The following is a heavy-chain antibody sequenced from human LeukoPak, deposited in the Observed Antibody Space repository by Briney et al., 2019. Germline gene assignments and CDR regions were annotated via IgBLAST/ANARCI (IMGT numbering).Heavy chain of an antibody. CDR2: ISSSSSYI. V-gene: IGHV3-21*01. CDR3: ATSTTTDYYDSNDY. D-gene: IGHD3-22*01. J-gene: IGHJ4*02. Sequence: GGSLRLSCAASGFTFSSYSMNWVRQAPGKGLEWVSSISSSSSYIYYADSVKGRFTISRDNAKNSLYLQMNSLRAEDTAVYYCATSTTTDYYDSNDYWGQGTLVTVSS. CDR1: GFTFSSYS.